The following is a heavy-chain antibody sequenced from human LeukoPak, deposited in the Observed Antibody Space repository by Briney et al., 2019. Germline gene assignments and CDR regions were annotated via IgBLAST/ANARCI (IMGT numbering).Heavy chain of an antibody. CDR3: ARVDGVRGVSLA. D-gene: IGHD3-10*01. CDR1: GYTFTSYG. Sequence: ASVKVSCKASGYTFTSYGISWVRQAPGQGLEWMGIINPSGGSTSYAQKFQGRVTMTRDTSTSTVYMELSSLRSEDTAVYYCARVDGVRGVSLAWGQGTLVTVSS. J-gene: IGHJ5*02. CDR2: INPSGGST. V-gene: IGHV1-46*01.